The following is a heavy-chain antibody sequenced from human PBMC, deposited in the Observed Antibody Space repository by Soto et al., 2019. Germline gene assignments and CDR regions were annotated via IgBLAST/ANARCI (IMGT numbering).Heavy chain of an antibody. V-gene: IGHV4-34*01. CDR2: INHSGST. D-gene: IGHD2-15*01. J-gene: IGHJ5*02. CDR1: GGSFSGYY. CDR3: ARGPPSTPENWLDP. Sequence: PSETLSLTCAVYGGSFSGYYWSWIRQPPGKGLEWIGEINHSGSTNYNPSLKSRVTISVDTSKNQFSLKLSSVTAADTAVYYCARGPPSTPENWLDPWGQGTLVTVSS.